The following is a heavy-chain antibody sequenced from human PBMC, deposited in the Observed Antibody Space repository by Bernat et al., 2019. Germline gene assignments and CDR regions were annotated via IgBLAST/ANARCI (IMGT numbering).Heavy chain of an antibody. CDR2: ISYDGSNK. D-gene: IGHD6-13*01. V-gene: IGHV3-30*01. Sequence: QVYLVESGGGVVQPGRSLRLSCAASGFTFSTYAVHWVRQAPGKGLECVALISYDGSNKYYADSVKGRCTIYRDNSKNTLYLQMNSLRAEDTAVYYCARVVSVRSSWDGIDFWGQGTMVTVSS. CDR1: GFTFSTYA. CDR3: ARVVSVRSSWDGIDF. J-gene: IGHJ3*01.